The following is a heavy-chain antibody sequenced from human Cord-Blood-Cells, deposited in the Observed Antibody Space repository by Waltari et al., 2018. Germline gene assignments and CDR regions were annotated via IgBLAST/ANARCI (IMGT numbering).Heavy chain of an antibody. CDR3: ARDGSDSSGWYYYYYYMDV. CDR2: ISAENGNP. CDR1: GYTFTSYG. D-gene: IGHD6-19*01. J-gene: IGHJ6*03. V-gene: IGHV1-18*01. Sequence: QVQLVQSGAEVKKPGASVKVSCKASGYTFTSYGIRWVGQAPGQGIEWMGWISAENGNPNYAEQLKVGVNMTTDTVTSTAYMELRSLRYDDTAVYYCARDGSDSSGWYYYYYYMDVWGKGTPVTVS.